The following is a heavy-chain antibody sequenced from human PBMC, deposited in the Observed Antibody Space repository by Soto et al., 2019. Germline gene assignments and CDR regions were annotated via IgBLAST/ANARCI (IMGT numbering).Heavy chain of an antibody. CDR3: ARMAASGSLNWFDP. CDR1: GYTFTNYE. V-gene: IGHV1-8*01. D-gene: IGHD3-10*01. Sequence: ASVKVSCKASGYTFTNYEINWVRQATGQGLEWMGWMNPGSGNTGYAHKFQGRVTMTRNISISTAYMELSRLGSDDTAIYYCARMAASGSLNWFDPWGQGTLVTVSS. J-gene: IGHJ5*02. CDR2: MNPGSGNT.